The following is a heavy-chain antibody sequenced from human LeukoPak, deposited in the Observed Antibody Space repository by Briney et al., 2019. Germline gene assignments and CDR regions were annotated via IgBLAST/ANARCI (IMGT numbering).Heavy chain of an antibody. D-gene: IGHD3-10*01. V-gene: IGHV5-51*01. CDR1: GYSFTSYW. CDR2: IYPGDSDT. CDR3: ARLTYYYGSGSYSLGYYFDY. J-gene: IGHJ4*02. Sequence: GESLKISCKGSGYSFTSYWIGWVRPMPGKGLEWMGIIYPGDSDTRYSPSFQGQVTISADKSISTAYLQWSSLKASDTAMYYCARLTYYYGSGSYSLGYYFDYWGQGTLVTVSS.